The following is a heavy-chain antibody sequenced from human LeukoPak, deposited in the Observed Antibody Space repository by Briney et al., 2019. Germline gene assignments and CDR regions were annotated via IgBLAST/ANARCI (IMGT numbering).Heavy chain of an antibody. J-gene: IGHJ4*02. CDR2: IYYSGST. CDR3: ARVMATAERFFDY. V-gene: IGHV4-59*12. Sequence: PSETLSLTSTVSGGSISSNSCSWVRQPPGKGLEWIGYIYYSGSTNYNPSLKSRVTISVDTPKNQFSLKLSSVAAADTAVYYCARVMATAERFFDYWGQGALVTVSS. CDR1: GGSISSNS. D-gene: IGHD5-24*01.